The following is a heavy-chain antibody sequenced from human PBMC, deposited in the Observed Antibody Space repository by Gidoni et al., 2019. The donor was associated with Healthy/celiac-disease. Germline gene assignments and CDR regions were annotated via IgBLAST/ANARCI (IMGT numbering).Heavy chain of an antibody. CDR3: ARVKAPRTYYDILTGYYTRYYYYGMDV. CDR2: MNPNSGNT. Sequence: QVQLVQSGAEVKKPGASVKVSCKASGSTFTSYDLNWVRQATGQGLEWMGWMNPNSGNTGYAQKFQGRVTMTRNTSISTAYMELSSLRSEDTAVYYCARVKAPRTYYDILTGYYTRYYYYGMDVWGQGTTVTVSS. D-gene: IGHD3-9*01. J-gene: IGHJ6*02. V-gene: IGHV1-8*01. CDR1: GSTFTSYD.